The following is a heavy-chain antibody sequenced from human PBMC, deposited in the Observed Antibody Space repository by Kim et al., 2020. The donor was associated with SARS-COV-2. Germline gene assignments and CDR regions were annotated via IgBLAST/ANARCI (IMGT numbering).Heavy chain of an antibody. J-gene: IGHJ6*01. Sequence: SETLSLTCTVSSASISSGDCYWSWIRQYPGKGLEWIGYIYYSGSTYYSPSLKSRVTISVDTSQNQFSLRLNSVTAADTAVYYCARGYGYSITPHYYYYG. V-gene: IGHV4-31*03. CDR2: IYYSGST. D-gene: IGHD6-13*01. CDR3: ARGYGYSITPHYYYYG. CDR1: SASISSGDCY.